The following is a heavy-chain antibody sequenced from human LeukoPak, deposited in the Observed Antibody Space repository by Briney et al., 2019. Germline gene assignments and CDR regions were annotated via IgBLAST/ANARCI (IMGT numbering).Heavy chain of an antibody. D-gene: IGHD3-22*01. CDR2: MNPNSGNT. V-gene: IGHV1-8*01. CDR3: ARENYDTSAYPVSNWFDP. Sequence: ASVKVSCKASGYTFTSYDINWVRQATGQGLEWMGWMNPNSGNTGYAQKFQGRVTMTRNTSISTAYMELSSLRSEDTAVYYCARENYDTSAYPVSNWFDPWGQGTLVTVSS. CDR1: GYTFTSYD. J-gene: IGHJ5*02.